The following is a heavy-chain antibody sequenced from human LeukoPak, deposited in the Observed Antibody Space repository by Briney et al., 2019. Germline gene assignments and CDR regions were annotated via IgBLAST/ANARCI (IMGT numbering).Heavy chain of an antibody. CDR2: IGTAGDT. J-gene: IGHJ4*02. V-gene: IGHV3-13*01. Sequence: GGSLRLSCAASGFTFSTYDFQWVRQAIGRGLEWVSLIGTAGDTHYAGSVKGRFTVSRENAKNSLYLQMNNLRAGDTAVYYCARDLEGIAAAGTEFDYWGQGTLVTVSS. CDR1: GFTFSTYD. D-gene: IGHD6-13*01. CDR3: ARDLEGIAAAGTEFDY.